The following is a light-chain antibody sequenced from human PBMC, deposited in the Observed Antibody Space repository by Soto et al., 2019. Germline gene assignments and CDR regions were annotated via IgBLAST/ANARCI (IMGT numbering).Light chain of an antibody. CDR1: QSISNW. CDR3: QQYNTYPLT. Sequence: DIQMTQSPSTLSASVGDRVTITCRASQSISNWLAWYQQKPGKAPNLLIYKASSLESGVPSRFSGSGSGTEFTLTISSLQTDDFETYYCQQYNTYPLTFGGGTKVEIK. V-gene: IGKV1-5*03. J-gene: IGKJ4*01. CDR2: KAS.